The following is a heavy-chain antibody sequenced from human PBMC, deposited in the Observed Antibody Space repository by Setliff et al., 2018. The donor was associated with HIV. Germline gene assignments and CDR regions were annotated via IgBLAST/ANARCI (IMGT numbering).Heavy chain of an antibody. CDR2: ISGSGDNT. D-gene: IGHD3-10*02. Sequence: PGGSLRLSCAASGFTFNNHAMSWVRQAPGKGLEWVSAISGSGDNTYYADSVKGRFTFSRDNSKNTLYLQMNSLRAEDTAVYYCARVAPGCSITRCYYYYMDVWGKGTTVTVSS. CDR3: ARVAPGCSITRCYYYYMDV. V-gene: IGHV3-23*01. CDR1: GFTFNNHA. J-gene: IGHJ6*03.